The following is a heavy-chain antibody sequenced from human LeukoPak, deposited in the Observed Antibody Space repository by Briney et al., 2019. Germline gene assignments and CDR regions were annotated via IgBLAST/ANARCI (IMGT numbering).Heavy chain of an antibody. CDR2: MNPIFGTA. CDR3: ARVLSYYDSSGYPPFD. V-gene: IGHV1-69*05. J-gene: IGHJ4*02. D-gene: IGHD3-22*01. Sequence: ASVKVSCKASGYTFTSYDINWVRQATGQGLEWMGWMNPIFGTANYAQKFQGRVTITTDESTSTAYMELSSLRSEDTAVYYCARVLSYYDSSGYPPFDWGQGTLVTVSS. CDR1: GYTFTSYD.